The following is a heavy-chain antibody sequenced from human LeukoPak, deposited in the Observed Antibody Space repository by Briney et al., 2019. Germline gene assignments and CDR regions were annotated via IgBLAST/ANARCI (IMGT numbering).Heavy chain of an antibody. J-gene: IGHJ4*02. Sequence: GGSLRLSCAASGFTFNSYSMNWVRQAPGKGLEWVSYISSSSSTIYYADSVKGRFTISRDNSKNTLYLQMNSLRAEDTSVYYCASGVVPAALDYWGQGTLVTVSS. CDR1: GFTFNSYS. CDR2: ISSSSSTI. CDR3: ASGVVPAALDY. V-gene: IGHV3-48*01. D-gene: IGHD2-2*01.